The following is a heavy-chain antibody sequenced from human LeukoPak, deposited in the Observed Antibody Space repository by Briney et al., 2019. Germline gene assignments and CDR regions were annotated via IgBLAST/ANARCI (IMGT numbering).Heavy chain of an antibody. CDR1: GFTFSDYP. V-gene: IGHV3-64D*06. D-gene: IGHD4-11*01. CDR3: VQVGSNYYLN. CDR2: ISKNGDDT. J-gene: IGHJ4*02. Sequence: PGGSLRLSCSASGFTFSDYPMHWVRQTQGKGLEYVSAISKNGDDTYYADSVKGRFTISRDNSKNTLYLQMSSLRTEDAAVFYCVQVGSNYYLNWGQGTLVIVSS.